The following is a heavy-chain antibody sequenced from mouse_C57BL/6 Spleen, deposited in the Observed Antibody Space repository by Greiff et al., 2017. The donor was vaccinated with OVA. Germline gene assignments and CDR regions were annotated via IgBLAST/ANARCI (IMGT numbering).Heavy chain of an antibody. J-gene: IGHJ1*03. Sequence: DVHLVESEGGLVQPGSSMKLSCTASGFTFSDYYMAWVRQVPEKGLEWVANINYDGSSTYYLDSLKSRFIISRDNAKNILYLQMSSLKSEDTATYYCARVDGSSYRYFDVWGTGTTVTVSS. CDR3: ARVDGSSYRYFDV. D-gene: IGHD1-1*01. V-gene: IGHV5-16*01. CDR2: INYDGSST. CDR1: GFTFSDYY.